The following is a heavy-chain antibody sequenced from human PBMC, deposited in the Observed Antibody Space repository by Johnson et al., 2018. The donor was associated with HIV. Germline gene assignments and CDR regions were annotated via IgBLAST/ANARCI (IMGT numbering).Heavy chain of an antibody. V-gene: IGHV3-11*04. CDR1: GFTFSDSY. Sequence: QVQLVESGGGLVKPGGSLRLSCEASGFTFSDSYMSWIRQAPGKGLEWVSYITTSGSTNYNADSVKGRYSISRDNTKDKLSLQMNSLRAGDTAVYYCARGLGPADAFDIWGQGTMVTVSS. J-gene: IGHJ3*02. CDR2: ITTSGSTN. D-gene: IGHD2-2*01. CDR3: ARGLGPADAFDI.